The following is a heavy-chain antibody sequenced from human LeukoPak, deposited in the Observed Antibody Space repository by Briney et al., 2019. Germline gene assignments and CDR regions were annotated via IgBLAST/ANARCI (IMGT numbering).Heavy chain of an antibody. V-gene: IGHV3-53*01. D-gene: IGHD4-17*01. Sequence: GGSLRLSCAVSGFTVGSTYMSWVRQAPGKGLEWVSVLYTGGDSYYADSVKGRFTISRDNSWNTLYLQMNSLRPEDTALYFCARDKGSWGSAVTTRVAFDVWGQGTMVTVSS. CDR2: LYTGGDS. CDR3: ARDKGSWGSAVTTRVAFDV. CDR1: GFTVGSTY. J-gene: IGHJ3*01.